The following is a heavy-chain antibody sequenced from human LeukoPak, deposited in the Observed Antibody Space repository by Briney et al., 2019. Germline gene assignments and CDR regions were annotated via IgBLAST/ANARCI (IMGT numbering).Heavy chain of an antibody. CDR1: GGSFSGYY. CDR3: AYEIPDSSFDY. CDR2: INHSGST. J-gene: IGHJ4*02. Sequence: PSETLSLTCAVYGGSFSGYYWSWLRQPPGKGLEWIGEINHSGSTNYNPSLKSRVTISVDTSKNQFSLKLSSVPAADTAVYYCAYEIPDSSFDYWGQGTLVTVSS. V-gene: IGHV4-34*01. D-gene: IGHD2-2*01.